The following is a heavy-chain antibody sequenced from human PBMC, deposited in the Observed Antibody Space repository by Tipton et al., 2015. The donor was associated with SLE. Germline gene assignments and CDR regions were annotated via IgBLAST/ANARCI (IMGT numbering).Heavy chain of an antibody. J-gene: IGHJ4*02. D-gene: IGHD2-2*01. Sequence: TLSLTCTVSGGSVSSGSYYWSWIRQPPGKGLEWIGEINHSGSTNYNPSLKSRVTISVDTSKNQFSLKLSSVTAADTAVYYCARGDCSSTSCLDYWGQGTLVTVSS. V-gene: IGHV4-61*01. CDR1: GGSVSSGSYY. CDR3: ARGDCSSTSCLDY. CDR2: INHSGST.